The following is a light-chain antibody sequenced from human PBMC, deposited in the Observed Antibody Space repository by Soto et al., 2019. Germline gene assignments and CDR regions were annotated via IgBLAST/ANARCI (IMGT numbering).Light chain of an antibody. CDR3: QQYSNLIT. CDR1: QSINYY. Sequence: DIQMTQSPSSLSAPVGDRVTITCRASQSINYYLNWYQQKVGEPPKLLTYDASNLETGVPSRFSGSGSGTYFSFTISSLQPEDFATYYCQQYSNLITFGQGTRLEIK. V-gene: IGKV1-33*01. CDR2: DAS. J-gene: IGKJ5*01.